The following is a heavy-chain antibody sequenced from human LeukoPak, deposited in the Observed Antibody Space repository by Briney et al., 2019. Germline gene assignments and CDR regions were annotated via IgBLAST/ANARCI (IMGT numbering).Heavy chain of an antibody. CDR2: ISYDGSNK. V-gene: IGHV3-30*18. J-gene: IGHJ4*02. Sequence: EGSLRLSCAASGFTFSSYGMHWVRQAPGKGLEWVAVISYDGSNKYYADSVKGRFTISRDNSKNTLYLQMNSLRAEDTAVYYCAKDPGYSSSWFAFDYWGQGTLVTVSS. CDR3: AKDPGYSSSWFAFDY. CDR1: GFTFSSYG. D-gene: IGHD6-13*01.